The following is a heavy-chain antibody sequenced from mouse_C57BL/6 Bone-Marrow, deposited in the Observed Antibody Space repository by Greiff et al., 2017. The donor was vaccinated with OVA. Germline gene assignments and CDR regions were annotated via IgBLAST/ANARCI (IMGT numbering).Heavy chain of an antibody. Sequence: EVQLVESGGDLVKPGGSLKLSCAASGFTFSSYGMSWVRQTPDKRLEWVATISSGGSYTYSPDSVKGRFTISRDNAKNTLYLQMSSLKSEDTAMYYCARQPYFDYWGQGTTLTVSS. CDR2: ISSGGSYT. V-gene: IGHV5-6*01. CDR1: GFTFSSYG. J-gene: IGHJ2*01. CDR3: ARQPYFDY.